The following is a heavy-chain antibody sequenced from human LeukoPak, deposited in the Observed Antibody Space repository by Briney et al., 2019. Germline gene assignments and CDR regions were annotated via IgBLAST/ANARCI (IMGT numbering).Heavy chain of an antibody. Sequence: QPGGSLRLSCAASGFTFSSYGMYWVRQAPGKGLEWVAFIRYDGSNKYYADSVKGRFTISRDNSKNILYLQMNSLRADDAAVYYCARAPVTSCRGAFCYPFDIWGQGTLVTVSS. CDR3: ARAPVTSCRGAFCYPFDI. D-gene: IGHD2-15*01. V-gene: IGHV3-30*02. J-gene: IGHJ4*02. CDR2: IRYDGSNK. CDR1: GFTFSSYG.